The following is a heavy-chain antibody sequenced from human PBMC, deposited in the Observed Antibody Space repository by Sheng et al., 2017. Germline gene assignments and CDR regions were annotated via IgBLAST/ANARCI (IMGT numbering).Heavy chain of an antibody. J-gene: IGHJ1*01. Sequence: QVQLQESGPGLVKPSETLSLTCTVSGYSISSGYYWGWIRQPPGKGLEWIGSIYHSGSTYYNPSLKSRVTISVDTSKNQFSLKLSSVTAADTAVYYCARPPLEYYYDSSGYPAEYFQHWGQGTLVTV. CDR2: IYHSGST. V-gene: IGHV4-38-2*02. CDR3: ARPPLEYYYDSSGYPAEYFQH. CDR1: GYSISSGYY. D-gene: IGHD3-22*01.